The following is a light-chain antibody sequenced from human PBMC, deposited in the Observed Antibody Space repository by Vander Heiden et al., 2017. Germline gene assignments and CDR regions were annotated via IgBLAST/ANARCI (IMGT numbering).Light chain of an antibody. Sequence: DIQMTQSPSTLPASVGDRVTISCRASQSIGHWLAWYQQKPGRAPKLLIYDATTLESGVPSRFSGRGSGTQFTLTISSLQPDDYATYYCQQYDNSPQTFGQGTKVEI. CDR1: QSIGHW. CDR2: DAT. V-gene: IGKV1-5*01. CDR3: QQYDNSPQT. J-gene: IGKJ1*01.